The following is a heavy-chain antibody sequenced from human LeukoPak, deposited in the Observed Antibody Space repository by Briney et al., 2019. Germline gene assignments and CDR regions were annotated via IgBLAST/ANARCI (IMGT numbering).Heavy chain of an antibody. CDR2: IWYDGSNK. J-gene: IGHJ3*02. V-gene: IGHV3-33*01. CDR1: GFTFSSYG. D-gene: IGHD6-19*01. Sequence: RRSLRLSCAASGFTFSSYGMHWVRQAPGKGLEWVAVIWYDGSNKYYADSVKGRFTISRDNSKNTLYLQMNSLRAEDTAVYYCARERQWLATDAFDIWGQGTMVTVSS. CDR3: ARERQWLATDAFDI.